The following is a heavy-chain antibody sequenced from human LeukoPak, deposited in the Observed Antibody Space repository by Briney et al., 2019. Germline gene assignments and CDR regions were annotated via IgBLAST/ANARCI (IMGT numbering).Heavy chain of an antibody. Sequence: SETLSLTCAVSGGSISSGGYSWSWIRQPPGKGLEWIGYIYHSGSTYYNPSLKSRVTISVDRSKNQFSLKLSSVTAADTAVYYCARGISSWYSAVSYYFDYWGQGTLVTVSS. V-gene: IGHV4-30-2*01. J-gene: IGHJ4*02. D-gene: IGHD6-13*01. CDR1: GGSISSGGYS. CDR3: ARGISSWYSAVSYYFDY. CDR2: IYHSGST.